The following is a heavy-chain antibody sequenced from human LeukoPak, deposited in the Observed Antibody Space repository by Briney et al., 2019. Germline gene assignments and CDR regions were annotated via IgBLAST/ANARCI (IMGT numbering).Heavy chain of an antibody. J-gene: IGHJ4*02. D-gene: IGHD2-8*02. CDR3: ARGGCTGGGCYPNY. Sequence: GASVKVSCKASGYTFTTYAMNWVRQAPGQGLEWMGWINTNTGDPMYAQGFTGRFVFSLDTSVNTAYLRISSLKAEDTAVYFCARGGCTGGGCYPNYWGQGTLVAVSS. CDR1: GYTFTTYA. V-gene: IGHV7-4-1*02. CDR2: INTNTGDP.